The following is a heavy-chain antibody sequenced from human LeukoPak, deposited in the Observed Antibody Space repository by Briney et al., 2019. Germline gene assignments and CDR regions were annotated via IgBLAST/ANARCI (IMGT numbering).Heavy chain of an antibody. CDR1: GGSISSYY. CDR3: ARHKEGAFDI. J-gene: IGHJ3*02. CDR2: IYYTGTT. Sequence: SETLSLTCSVSGGSISSYYWSCNRQAPGKGLEWIGFIYYTGTTNYNPSLKSRVTISVDTSKNQFSLKLSSVIAADTAVYYCARHKEGAFDIWGQGTMVTVSS. V-gene: IGHV4-59*08.